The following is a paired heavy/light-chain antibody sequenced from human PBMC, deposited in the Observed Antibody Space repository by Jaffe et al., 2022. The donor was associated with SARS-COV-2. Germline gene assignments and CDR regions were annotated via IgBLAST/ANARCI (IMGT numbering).Heavy chain of an antibody. J-gene: IGHJ6*02. V-gene: IGHV5-51*01. CDR2: IYPDDSDI. Sequence: EVQLVQSGAEVKKPGESLKISCKGSGYSFTNYWIGWVRQMPGKGLEWMGIIYPDDSDIRYSPSFQGQVTISADMSISTVYLQWSSLKASDTAMYYCARRGGSGDYGPKIPYYYYGLDVWGQGTTVTVSS. CDR3: ARRGGSGDYGPKIPYYYYGLDV. D-gene: IGHD3-10*01. CDR1: GYSFTNYW.
Light chain of an antibody. Sequence: DIVMTQSPLSLSVTPGEPASISCRSSQSLLHSNGNNYLDWYLQKPGQSPQLLIYLGSIRASGVPDRFSGSGSGTDFTLKISRVEAEDVGVYYCMQPLQTPVFTFGPGTKVDFK. CDR3: MQPLQTPVFT. CDR2: LGS. V-gene: IGKV2-28*01. J-gene: IGKJ3*01. CDR1: QSLLHSNGNNY.